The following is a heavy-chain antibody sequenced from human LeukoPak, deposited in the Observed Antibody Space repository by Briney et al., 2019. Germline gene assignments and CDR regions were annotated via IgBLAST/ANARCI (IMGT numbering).Heavy chain of an antibody. D-gene: IGHD5-24*01. CDR1: GFSFDDYA. J-gene: IGHJ5*02. CDR2: ITGDGGST. V-gene: IGHV3-43*02. CDR3: AKIGSTIGGS. Sequence: GGSLRLSCAASGFSFDDYAMHWVRQPPGKGLEWVSLITGDGGSTFYADSVKGRFTISRDNNKNSLYLQMNSLGSEDTALYYCAKIGSTIGGSWGQGTLVTVSS.